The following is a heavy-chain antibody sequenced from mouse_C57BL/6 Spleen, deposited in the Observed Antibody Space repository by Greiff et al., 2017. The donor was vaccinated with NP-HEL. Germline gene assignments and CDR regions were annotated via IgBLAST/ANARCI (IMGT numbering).Heavy chain of an antibody. V-gene: IGHV14-2*01. CDR3: AFTVVAYYYAMDY. CDR2: IDPEDGET. J-gene: IGHJ4*01. CDR1: GFNIKDYY. D-gene: IGHD1-1*01. Sequence: EVQRVESGAELVKPGASVKLSCTASGFNIKDYYMHWVKQRTEQGLEWIGRIDPEDGETKYAPKFQGKATITADTSSNTAYLQLSSLTSEDTAVYYCAFTVVAYYYAMDYWGQGTSVTVSS.